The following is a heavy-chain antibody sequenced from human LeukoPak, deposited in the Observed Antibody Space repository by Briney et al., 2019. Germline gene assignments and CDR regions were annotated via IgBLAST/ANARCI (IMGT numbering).Heavy chain of an antibody. CDR3: ARYGGFLDY. Sequence: GGSLRLSCAPSGFTFSNYAMHWVRQAPGKGREWVAVISYDGRNQYYADFGKGRFTVSRDNSKSTLYLQMNRLRGEDTAVYNCARYGGFLDYWGQGTLVTVSS. V-gene: IGHV3-30*04. CDR2: ISYDGRNQ. CDR1: GFTFSNYA. D-gene: IGHD3-16*01. J-gene: IGHJ4*02.